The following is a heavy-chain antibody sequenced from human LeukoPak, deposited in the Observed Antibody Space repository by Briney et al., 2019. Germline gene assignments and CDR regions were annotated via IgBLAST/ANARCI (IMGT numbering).Heavy chain of an antibody. V-gene: IGHV4-59*01. CDR3: ARVQLPDITGAFDI. CDR1: GGSISYYY. Sequence: SETLSLTCTVSGGSISYYYWSWIRQPPGKGLEWIGYIYYSGTTNYNPSLKSRVTISVGTSRNHFSLKLSSVSAADTAVYYCARVQLPDITGAFDIWGQGTMVTVSS. CDR2: IYYSGTT. J-gene: IGHJ3*02. D-gene: IGHD3-3*01.